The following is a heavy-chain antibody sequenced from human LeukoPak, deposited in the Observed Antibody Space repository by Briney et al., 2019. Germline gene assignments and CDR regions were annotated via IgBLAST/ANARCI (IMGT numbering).Heavy chain of an antibody. D-gene: IGHD6-13*01. CDR1: GFTFSGYG. J-gene: IGHJ6*03. V-gene: IGHV3-30*02. Sequence: GGSLRLSCAASGFTFSGYGMHWARQAPGKGLEWASFIRYDGSKTYYADSVEGRFTISRDNAKNTLYLQMNSLRPEDTAVYYCAKRGSRRQAAAAVPNVVSISYYYYMDVWGKGTTVTISS. CDR2: IRYDGSKT. CDR3: AKRGSRRQAAAAVPNVVSISYYYYMDV.